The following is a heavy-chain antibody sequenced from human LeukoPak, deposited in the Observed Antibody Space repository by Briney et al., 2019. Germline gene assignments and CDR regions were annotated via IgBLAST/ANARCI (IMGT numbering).Heavy chain of an antibody. J-gene: IGHJ3*02. V-gene: IGHV1-69*13. CDR1: GGTFSSYA. D-gene: IGHD3-10*01. CDR2: IIPIFGTA. CDR3: ARTRWFGELFGAFDI. Sequence: SVKVSCKASGGTFSSYAISWVRQAPGQGLEWMGGIIPIFGTANYAQKFQGRVTITADESTSTAYMELSSLRSEDTAVYYCARTRWFGELFGAFDIWGQGTMVTVSS.